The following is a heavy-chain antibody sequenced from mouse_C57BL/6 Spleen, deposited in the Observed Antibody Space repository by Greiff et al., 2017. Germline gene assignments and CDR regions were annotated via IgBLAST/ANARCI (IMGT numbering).Heavy chain of an antibody. CDR3: ASYYGSSGWYFDD. Sequence: QVQLQQSGAELARPGASVTLSCKASGYTFTSYGISWVKQRTGQGLEWIGEIYPRSGNTYYNEKFTGKATLTADKSSSTAYMELRSLTSEASAVYFCASYYGSSGWYFDDWGTGTTVTVSA. V-gene: IGHV1-81*01. CDR2: IYPRSGNT. J-gene: IGHJ1*03. D-gene: IGHD1-1*01. CDR1: GYTFTSYG.